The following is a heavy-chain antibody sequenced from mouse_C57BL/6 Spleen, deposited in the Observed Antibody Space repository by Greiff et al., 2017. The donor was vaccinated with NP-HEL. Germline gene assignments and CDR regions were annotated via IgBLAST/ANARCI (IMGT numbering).Heavy chain of an antibody. V-gene: IGHV14-3*01. Sequence: EVQLQQSVAELVRPGASVKLSCTASGFNIKNTYMHWVKQRPEQGLEWIGRIDPANGNTKYAPKFQGKATITADTSSNTAYLQLSSLTSEDTAIYYCARSVASTMVTTVFDYWGQGTTLTVSS. D-gene: IGHD2-2*01. CDR3: ARSVASTMVTTVFDY. CDR2: IDPANGNT. J-gene: IGHJ2*01. CDR1: GFNIKNTY.